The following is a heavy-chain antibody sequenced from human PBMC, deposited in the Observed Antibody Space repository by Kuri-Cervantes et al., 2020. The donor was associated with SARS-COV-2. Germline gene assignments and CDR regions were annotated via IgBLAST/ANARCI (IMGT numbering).Heavy chain of an antibody. D-gene: IGHD2-2*01. Sequence: GESLKISCAASGFTFSSYAMHWVRQAPGKGLEYVSAISSNGGSTYYANSVKGRFTISRDNSKNTLYLQIGSLRAEDMAVYYCARGGCSSTSCYQYYFDYWGQGTLVTVSS. V-gene: IGHV3-64*01. CDR3: ARGGCSSTSCYQYYFDY. CDR1: GFTFSSYA. J-gene: IGHJ4*02. CDR2: ISSNGGST.